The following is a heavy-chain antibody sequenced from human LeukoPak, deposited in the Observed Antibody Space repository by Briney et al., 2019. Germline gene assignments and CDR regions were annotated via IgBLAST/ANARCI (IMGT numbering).Heavy chain of an antibody. V-gene: IGHV1-69*13. CDR1: GGTFSSYA. Sequence: GASVKVSCKASGGTFSSYAISWVRQAPGQGLEWMGGIIPIFGTANYAQKFQGRVTITADESTSTAYMELSSLRSEDTAVYYCARSEIAAAGMGAYYFDYWGQGTLVTVSS. J-gene: IGHJ4*02. D-gene: IGHD6-13*01. CDR3: ARSEIAAAGMGAYYFDY. CDR2: IIPIFGTA.